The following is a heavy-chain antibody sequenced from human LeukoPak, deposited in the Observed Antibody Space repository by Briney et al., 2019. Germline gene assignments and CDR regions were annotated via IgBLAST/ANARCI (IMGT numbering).Heavy chain of an antibody. D-gene: IGHD6-19*01. CDR2: INPSGGST. J-gene: IGHJ6*02. V-gene: IGHV1-46*01. CDR3: ARAPGIAVAGPYYYYYGMDV. CDR1: GYTXTSYY. Sequence: GASVKVSCKASGYTXTSYYMHWVRQAPGQGLEWMGIINPSGGSTSYAQKFQGRVTMTRDTSTSTVYMELSSLRSEDTAVYYCARAPGIAVAGPYYYYYGMDVWGQGTTVTVSS.